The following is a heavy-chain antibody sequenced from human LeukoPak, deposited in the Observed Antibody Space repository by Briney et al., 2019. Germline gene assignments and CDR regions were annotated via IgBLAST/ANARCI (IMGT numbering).Heavy chain of an antibody. D-gene: IGHD5-24*01. CDR3: ARGRRTTISKY. CDR1: GYTFPDYG. V-gene: IGHV1-18*01. J-gene: IGHJ4*02. Sequence: ASVKVSCKASGYTFPDYGVSWVRQAPGQGLEWMGWVSPNTGNTNYAQRFHDRVTMTTDTSTTTAYMELKSLTSDDTAVYYCARGRRTTISKYWGQGTRVTVS. CDR2: VSPNTGNT.